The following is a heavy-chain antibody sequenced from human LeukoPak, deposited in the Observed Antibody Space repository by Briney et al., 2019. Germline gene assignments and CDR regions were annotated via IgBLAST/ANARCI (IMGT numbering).Heavy chain of an antibody. Sequence: GASVKVSCKASGYTFTGYYMHWVRQAPGQGLEWMGRIIPIFGTANYAQKFQGRVTITTDESTSTAYMELSSLRSEDTAVYYCARSLVATMYYYFDYWGQGTLVTVSS. D-gene: IGHD5-12*01. J-gene: IGHJ4*02. CDR2: IIPIFGTA. V-gene: IGHV1-69*05. CDR3: ARSLVATMYYYFDY. CDR1: GYTFTGYY.